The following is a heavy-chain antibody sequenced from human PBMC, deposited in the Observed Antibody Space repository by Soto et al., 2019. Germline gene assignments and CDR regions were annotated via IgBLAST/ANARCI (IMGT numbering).Heavy chain of an antibody. Sequence: QVQLVESGGGVVQTGRSLRLSCAASGFTFSSYAMHWVRQAPGKGLEWVAVISYDGSNKYYADSVKGRLTISRDNSKKTLYLQMNSLRDEDTAVYYCARGEVAVAHFDYWGQGTLVTVSS. J-gene: IGHJ4*02. CDR3: ARGEVAVAHFDY. CDR2: ISYDGSNK. CDR1: GFTFSSYA. D-gene: IGHD5-12*01. V-gene: IGHV3-30-3*01.